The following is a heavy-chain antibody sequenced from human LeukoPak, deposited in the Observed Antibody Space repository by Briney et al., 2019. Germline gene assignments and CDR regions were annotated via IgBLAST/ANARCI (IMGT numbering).Heavy chain of an antibody. V-gene: IGHV4-34*01. CDR1: GGSFSGYY. CDR2: INHSGST. CDR3: ARATSGSYFDY. D-gene: IGHD1-26*01. J-gene: IGHJ4*02. Sequence: SETLSLTCAVYGGSFSGYYWSWIRQPPGKGLEWIGEINHSGSTNYNPSLKSRVTISVDTSKNQFSLKLSSVTAAGTAVYYCARATSGSYFDYWGQGTLVTVSS.